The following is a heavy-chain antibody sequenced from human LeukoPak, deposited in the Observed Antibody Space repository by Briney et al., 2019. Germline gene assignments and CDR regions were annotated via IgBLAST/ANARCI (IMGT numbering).Heavy chain of an antibody. CDR1: GGSISSYY. Sequence: SETLSLTCTVSGGSISSYYWSWIRQPAGKGPEWIGRIYSSGSTNYNPSLKSRVTISVDKSKNQFSLKLSSVTAADTAVYYCARHDYGDYRYWYFDLWGRGTLVTVSS. CDR3: ARHDYGDYRYWYFDL. V-gene: IGHV4-4*07. CDR2: IYSSGST. J-gene: IGHJ2*01. D-gene: IGHD4-17*01.